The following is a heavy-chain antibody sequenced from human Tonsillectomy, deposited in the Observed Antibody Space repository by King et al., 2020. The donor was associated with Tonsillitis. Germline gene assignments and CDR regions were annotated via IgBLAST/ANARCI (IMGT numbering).Heavy chain of an antibody. J-gene: IGHJ3*02. Sequence: VQLVESGGGLVQPGRSLRLSCAASGFTFDDYAMHWVRHAPGKGLEWVSGISWNSGSIGYADSVKGRFTISRDNAKNSLYLQMNSLRAEDTALYYCAKDGGAVVKGAFDIWGQGTMVTVSS. CDR1: GFTFDDYA. D-gene: IGHD4-23*01. V-gene: IGHV3-9*01. CDR2: ISWNSGSI. CDR3: AKDGGAVVKGAFDI.